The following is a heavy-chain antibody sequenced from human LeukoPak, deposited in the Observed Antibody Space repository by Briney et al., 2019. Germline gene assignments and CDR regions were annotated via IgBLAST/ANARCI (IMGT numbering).Heavy chain of an antibody. V-gene: IGHV3-53*01. D-gene: IGHD3-22*01. CDR2: TYTGGNS. Sequence: PGGSLRLSCAASGFTVSSIHMVWVRQAPGKGLEWVSVTYTGGNSYYADSVKGRFIISRDISKNTLYLQMNSLRAEDSALYYCARVSYYDSSGYYFLSYVDYWGQGTLVTVSS. CDR1: GFTVSSIH. CDR3: ARVSYYDSSGYYFLSYVDY. J-gene: IGHJ4*02.